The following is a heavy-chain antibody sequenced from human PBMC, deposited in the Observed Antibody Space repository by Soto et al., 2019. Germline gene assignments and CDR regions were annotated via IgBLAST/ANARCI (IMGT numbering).Heavy chain of an antibody. Sequence: PGGSLRLSCAASGFAFSTYGLHWVRQAPGKELEWVAIITSDVNYKYYADSVKGRFTISRDNSKNTLFLQMNSLRAEDTAVYYCAKGGSFDIWGQGTLGTVSA. J-gene: IGHJ4*02. CDR3: AKGGSFDI. D-gene: IGHD3-16*01. CDR2: ITSDVNYK. CDR1: GFAFSTYG. V-gene: IGHV3-30*18.